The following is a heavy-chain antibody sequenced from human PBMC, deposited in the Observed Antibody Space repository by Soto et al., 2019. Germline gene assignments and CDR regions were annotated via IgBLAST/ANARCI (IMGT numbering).Heavy chain of an antibody. CDR2: IYYSGST. Sequence: QVQLQESGPGLVKPSETLSLTCTVSGGSISSYYWSWIRQHPGKGLEWIGYIYYSGSTNYNPSLKSRVTISVDTSKNQFSLKLSSVTAADTAVYYCARGPSYDYIWGSYHNYYYMDVWGKGTTVTVSS. CDR1: GGSISSYY. V-gene: IGHV4-59*01. CDR3: ARGPSYDYIWGSYHNYYYMDV. D-gene: IGHD3-16*02. J-gene: IGHJ6*03.